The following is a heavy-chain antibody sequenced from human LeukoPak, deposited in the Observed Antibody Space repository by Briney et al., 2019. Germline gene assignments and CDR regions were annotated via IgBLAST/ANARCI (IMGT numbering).Heavy chain of an antibody. CDR1: GFTFSSYS. D-gene: IGHD2-21*01. Sequence: GGSLRLSCAASGFTFSSYSMNWVRQAPGKGLEWVSSISSSSSYIYYADSVKGRFTISRDNAKNSLYLQMSSLRAEDTAVYYCARGASGKVVIATYFDYWGQGTLVTVSS. J-gene: IGHJ4*02. CDR2: ISSSSSYI. V-gene: IGHV3-21*01. CDR3: ARGASGKVVIATYFDY.